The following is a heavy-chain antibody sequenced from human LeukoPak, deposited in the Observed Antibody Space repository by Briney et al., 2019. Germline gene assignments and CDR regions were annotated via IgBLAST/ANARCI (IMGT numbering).Heavy chain of an antibody. D-gene: IGHD1-7*01. CDR1: GYTFINYC. CDR2: ISPSGST. V-gene: IGHV1-46*01. J-gene: IGHJ5*02. CDR3: AKCDETGTTRWFDP. Sequence: GASVKVSCKASGYTFINYCMHWVRQAPGQGLEWMGLISPSGSTTYAQNFQGRVTMTRDMSTSTLYMELSSLRSDDTAIYYCAKCDETGTTRWFDPWGQGTLVTVSS.